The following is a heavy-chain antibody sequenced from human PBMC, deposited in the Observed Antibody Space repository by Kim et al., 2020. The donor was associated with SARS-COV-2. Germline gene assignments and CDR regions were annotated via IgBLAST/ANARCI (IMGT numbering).Heavy chain of an antibody. CDR2: ISRTSIYI. CDR1: GFAFSSYS. D-gene: IGHD3-3*01. Sequence: GGSLRLSCAASGFAFSSYSMNWLRQAPGKGLEWVSSISRTSIYIYYADSVRGRFTISRDNTKNSLFLQMNSLRAEDTAVYYCVRLSGARDFDYWGQGTLVTVSS. V-gene: IGHV3-21*01. J-gene: IGHJ4*02. CDR3: VRLSGARDFDY.